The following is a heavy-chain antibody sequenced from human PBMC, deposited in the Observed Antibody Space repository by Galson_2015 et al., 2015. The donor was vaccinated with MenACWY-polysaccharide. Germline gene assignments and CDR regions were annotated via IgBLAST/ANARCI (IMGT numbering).Heavy chain of an antibody. Sequence: SLRLSCAASGFTARNKYMNWVRQAPGKGLEWVSAIDSAGAKSYSDSVKGRFTISRDDSQNTLYLQMNSLRAEDTAVYHYATRVSDYSLYYFDCWGQGALVTVSS. CDR1: GFTARNKY. D-gene: IGHD4-11*01. CDR2: IDSAGAK. CDR3: ATRVSDYSLYYFDC. J-gene: IGHJ4*02. V-gene: IGHV3-53*01.